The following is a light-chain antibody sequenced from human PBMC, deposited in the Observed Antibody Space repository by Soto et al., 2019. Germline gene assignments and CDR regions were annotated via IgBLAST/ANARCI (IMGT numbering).Light chain of an antibody. Sequence: EIVMTQSPATLSVSPVERVTLSCRASQSVNSNLAGYQQKPGQTPKLLIYVASTRATGIPARFSGSGSGTEFTLTISSLQSEDFAIYYCQQYNAWPLTFGGGTKVEFK. V-gene: IGKV3-15*01. J-gene: IGKJ4*01. CDR2: VAS. CDR1: QSVNSN. CDR3: QQYNAWPLT.